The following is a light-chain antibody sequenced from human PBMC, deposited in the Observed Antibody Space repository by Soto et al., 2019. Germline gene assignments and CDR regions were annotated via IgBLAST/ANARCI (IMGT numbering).Light chain of an antibody. CDR1: QSINTY. Sequence: FQMTQSPSSLSASVGDRVTITCRASQSINTYLNWYQFQPGKAPKLLIFSSPHLHTGVPSRDGGSGSGTQLNHPITRPQPEDPATDYYQQSYRTRFTFGPGTQV. CDR2: SSP. V-gene: IGKV1-39*01. CDR3: QQSYRTRFT. J-gene: IGKJ3*01.